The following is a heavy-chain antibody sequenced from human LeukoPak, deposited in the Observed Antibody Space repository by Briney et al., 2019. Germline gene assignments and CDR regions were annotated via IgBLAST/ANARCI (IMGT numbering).Heavy chain of an antibody. CDR2: IWYDGSNK. V-gene: IGHV3-33*01. Sequence: GGSLRLSCAASGFTFSSYGMHWVRQAPGKGLEWVAIIWYDGSNKYYADSVKGRFTISRDNSKNTLYLQMNSLRAEDTAVYYCARDGGYCSSTSCYTFDNLFDPWGQGTLVTVSS. D-gene: IGHD2-2*02. J-gene: IGHJ5*02. CDR3: ARDGGYCSSTSCYTFDNLFDP. CDR1: GFTFSSYG.